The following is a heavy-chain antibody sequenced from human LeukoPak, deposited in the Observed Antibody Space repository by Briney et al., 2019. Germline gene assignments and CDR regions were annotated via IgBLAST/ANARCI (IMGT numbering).Heavy chain of an antibody. V-gene: IGHV3-23*01. D-gene: IGHD3-10*01. CDR2: ISDTGGST. Sequence: GGSLRLSCAASGLTFSSCALSWVRQAPGKGLEWVSGISDTGGSTYYADSVKGRFTISRDNFRNTLYLQMSGLRADDTAVYYCAKEIQHYYGSGSDYWGQGTLVTVSS. CDR1: GLTFSSCA. J-gene: IGHJ4*02. CDR3: AKEIQHYYGSGSDY.